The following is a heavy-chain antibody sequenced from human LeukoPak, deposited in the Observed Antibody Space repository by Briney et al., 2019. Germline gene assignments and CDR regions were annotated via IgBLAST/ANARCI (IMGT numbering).Heavy chain of an antibody. CDR3: AGGGYSYGLAYYYYGMDV. CDR2: IYYSGST. D-gene: IGHD5-18*01. CDR1: GGSVSSYY. J-gene: IGHJ6*04. V-gene: IGHV4-59*02. Sequence: PSETLSLPCSVSGGSVSSYYWSWIRQPPGKGLEWIGYIYYSGSTNYNPSLKSRVTISVDTSKNQFSLKLSSVTAADTAVYYCAGGGYSYGLAYYYYGMDVWGKGTTVTVSS.